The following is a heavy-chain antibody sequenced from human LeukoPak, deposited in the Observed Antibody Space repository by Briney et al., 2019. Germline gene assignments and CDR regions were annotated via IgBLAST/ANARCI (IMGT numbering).Heavy chain of an antibody. Sequence: SETLSLTCAVYGGSFSGYYWSWIRQPPGKGLEWIGEINHSGSTNYNPSLKSRVTISVDTSKSQFSLKLSSVTAADTAVYYCASAAFWSGYPWFDPWGQGTLVTVSS. CDR3: ASAAFWSGYPWFDP. D-gene: IGHD3-3*01. V-gene: IGHV4-34*01. CDR1: GGSFSGYY. J-gene: IGHJ5*02. CDR2: INHSGST.